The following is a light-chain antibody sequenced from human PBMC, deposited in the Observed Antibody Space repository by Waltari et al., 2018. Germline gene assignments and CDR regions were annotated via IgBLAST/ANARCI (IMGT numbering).Light chain of an antibody. CDR2: QDI. CDR3: QALGSGLWV. CDR1: RLGEKY. V-gene: IGLV3-1*01. Sequence: SYDLTQAPSVSVSPGQTASITCSGDRLGEKYASWYQQKPGQSPLLVIYQDIKRPSGIPERFSGSKSRNTATLTITGTQAMDEADYYCQALGSGLWVFGGGTKLTVL. J-gene: IGLJ3*02.